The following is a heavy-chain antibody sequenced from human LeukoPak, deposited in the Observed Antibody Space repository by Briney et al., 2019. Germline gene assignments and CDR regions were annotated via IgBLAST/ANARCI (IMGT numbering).Heavy chain of an antibody. CDR2: IAYDGSYE. V-gene: IGHV3-30*18. CDR3: ANGYCSGGSCYSDPVDFHY. J-gene: IGHJ4*02. D-gene: IGHD2-15*01. Sequence: PGWSLRLSCAASGFTFSNHGMHWVRQAPGKGLEWVAVIAYDGSYENYSEYVKGRFTISRDNSKNTLYLQMNSLRTEDTAIYYCANGYCSGGSCYSDPVDFHYWGQGTLVTVSS. CDR1: GFTFSNHG.